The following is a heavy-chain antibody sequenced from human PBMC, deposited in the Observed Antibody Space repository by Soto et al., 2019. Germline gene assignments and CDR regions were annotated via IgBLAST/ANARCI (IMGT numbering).Heavy chain of an antibody. CDR2: IIPIFGTA. V-gene: IGHV1-69*13. CDR1: GGTFSSYA. D-gene: IGHD3-22*01. CDR3: ASSPDYYDSSGYYYEGFDY. J-gene: IGHJ4*02. Sequence: ASVKVSCKASGGTFSSYAISWVRQAPGQGLEWMGGIIPIFGTANYAQKFQGRVTITADESTSTAYMELSSLRSEDTAVYYCASSPDYYDSSGYYYEGFDYWGQGTLVTVS.